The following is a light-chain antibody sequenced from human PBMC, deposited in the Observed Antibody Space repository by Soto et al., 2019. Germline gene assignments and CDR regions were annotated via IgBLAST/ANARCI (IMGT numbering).Light chain of an antibody. V-gene: IGKV1-5*01. CDR1: QNTDRW. CDR2: DAS. Sequence: DIQMTQSPSTLSASVGDRVTITCRASQNTDRWLAWYQQKPGKAPKVLIWDASSLQRGVPSRFSGSGSGTEFTLTISCLQPDDFATYYCQQYNGYSTWTLGQGTKVDIK. J-gene: IGKJ1*01. CDR3: QQYNGYSTWT.